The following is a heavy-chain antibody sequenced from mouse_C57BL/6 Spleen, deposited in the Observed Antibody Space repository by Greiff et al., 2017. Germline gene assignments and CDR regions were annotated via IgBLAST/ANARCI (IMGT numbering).Heavy chain of an antibody. CDR2: IDPETGGT. J-gene: IGHJ2*01. CDR3: TRASSGYR. CDR1: GYTFTDYE. Sequence: VQLQQSGAELVRPGASVTLSCKASGYTFTDYEMHWVKQTPVHGLEWIGAIDPETGGTAYNQKFTGKAILTADKSSSTAYMELRSLTSEDSAVYYCTRASSGYRWGQGTTLTVSS. V-gene: IGHV1-15*01. D-gene: IGHD3-2*02.